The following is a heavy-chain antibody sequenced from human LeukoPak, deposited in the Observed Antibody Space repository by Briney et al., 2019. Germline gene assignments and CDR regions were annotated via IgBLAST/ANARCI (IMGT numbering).Heavy chain of an antibody. CDR3: ARDKGPIFGVAPPSPNYYMDV. CDR1: VGTFSSYA. CDR2: IIPIFGTA. Sequence: SVKVSCKASVGTFSSYAISWVRQAPGQGLERMGGIIPIFGTANYAQKFQGRVTITADESTSTAYMELSSLRSEDTAVYYCARDKGPIFGVAPPSPNYYMDVWGKGTTVTVSS. D-gene: IGHD3-3*01. J-gene: IGHJ6*03. V-gene: IGHV1-69*13.